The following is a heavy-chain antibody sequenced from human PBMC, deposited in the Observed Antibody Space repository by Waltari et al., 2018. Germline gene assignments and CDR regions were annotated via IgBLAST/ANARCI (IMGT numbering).Heavy chain of an antibody. V-gene: IGHV1-69*04. CDR3: ARGSYYYYGMDV. Sequence: QVQLVQSGAEVKKPGSSVKVSCKASGGTFSSYAISWVRQAPGQGLEWMGRSIPSLGIAKYAQKFQGRVTITADKSTSTAYMELSSLRSEDTAVYYCARGSYYYYGMDVWGQGTTVTVSS. CDR1: GGTFSSYA. CDR2: SIPSLGIA. J-gene: IGHJ6*02.